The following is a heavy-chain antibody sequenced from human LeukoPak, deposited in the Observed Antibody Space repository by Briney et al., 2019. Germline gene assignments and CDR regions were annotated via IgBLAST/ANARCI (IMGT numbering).Heavy chain of an antibody. CDR3: ARTRDFWSGYFDY. Sequence: PSQTLSLTCAVPGVSITSDTYCWSWIRQPPGKGLEWIGYILHSGSTYYNPSLKSRVTISIDTSKSQFSLKLSSVTAADTAVYYCARTRDFWSGYFDYWGQGTLVTVSS. J-gene: IGHJ4*02. V-gene: IGHV4-30-2*01. D-gene: IGHD3-3*01. CDR1: GVSITSDTYC. CDR2: ILHSGST.